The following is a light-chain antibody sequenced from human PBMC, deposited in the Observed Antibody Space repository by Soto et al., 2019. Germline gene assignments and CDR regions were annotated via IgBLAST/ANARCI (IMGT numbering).Light chain of an antibody. CDR3: QQYDSSPWT. CDR1: QSVSRNY. V-gene: IGKV3-20*01. Sequence: EIVLTQSPGTLSLSPGERATLSCRASQSVSRNYLAWYQQKPGQAPRLLIYGASSRATGIPDRFSGSGSGTDFPLTISRLEPEDFALYSCQQYDSSPWTFGQGTKVEIK. CDR2: GAS. J-gene: IGKJ1*01.